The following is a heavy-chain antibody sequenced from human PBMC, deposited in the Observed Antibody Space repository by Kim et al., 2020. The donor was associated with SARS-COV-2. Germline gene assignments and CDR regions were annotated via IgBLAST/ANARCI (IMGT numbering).Heavy chain of an antibody. D-gene: IGHD3-22*01. Sequence: GGSLRLSCEASGFNSNLYSMNWVRQAAGKGLEWVAHIGRRPDEIEYADSVKGRFTITRDSVISRDSAKNSVSLQMDYLRAEDTALYFCARDALGDSGFYYGFDCWGQGTQVTVSS. CDR3: ARDALGDSGFYYGFDC. J-gene: IGHJ5*01. CDR1: GFNSNLYS. V-gene: IGHV3-21*01. CDR2: IGRRPDEI.